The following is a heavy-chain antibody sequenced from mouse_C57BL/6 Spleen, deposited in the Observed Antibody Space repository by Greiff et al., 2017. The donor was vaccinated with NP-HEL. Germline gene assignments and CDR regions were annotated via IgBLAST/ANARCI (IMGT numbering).Heavy chain of an antibody. CDR3: AREGAYYSNYGSWFAY. V-gene: IGHV1-76*01. Sequence: VQLQQSGAELVRPGASVKLSCKASGYTFTDYYINWVKQRPGQGLEWIARIYPGSGNTYYNEKFKGKATLTAEKSSSTAYMQLISLTSEDSAVYCCAREGAYYSNYGSWFAYWGQGTLVTVSA. CDR2: IYPGSGNT. J-gene: IGHJ3*01. CDR1: GYTFTDYY. D-gene: IGHD2-5*01.